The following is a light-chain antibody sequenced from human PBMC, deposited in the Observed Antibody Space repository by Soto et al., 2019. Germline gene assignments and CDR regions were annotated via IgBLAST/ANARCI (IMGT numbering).Light chain of an antibody. CDR2: TND. CDR3: AAWDDSLNGVV. V-gene: IGLV1-44*01. Sequence: QSVLTQPPSASGTPGQRVTISCSGSSSSIGSNTVNWYQQLPGTAPKLLIYTNDQRPSGVPDRFSGSKSGTSASLAISGLQSEDEAHDYCAAWDDSLNGVVFGGGTKLTVL. J-gene: IGLJ2*01. CDR1: SSSIGSNT.